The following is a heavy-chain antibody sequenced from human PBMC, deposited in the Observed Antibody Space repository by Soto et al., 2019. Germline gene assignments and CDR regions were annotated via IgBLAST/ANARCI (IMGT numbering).Heavy chain of an antibody. CDR2: INAGNGNT. D-gene: IGHD6-13*01. V-gene: IGHV1-3*01. CDR1: GYTFTSYA. CDR3: ARVLCFIAAGAPVYY. J-gene: IGHJ4*01. Sequence: ASVKVSCKASGYTFTSYAMHWVRQAPGQRLEWMGWINAGNGNTKYSQKFQGRVTITRDTSASTAYMELSSLRSEDTAVYYCARVLCFIAAGAPVYYRAQRAPVPVS.